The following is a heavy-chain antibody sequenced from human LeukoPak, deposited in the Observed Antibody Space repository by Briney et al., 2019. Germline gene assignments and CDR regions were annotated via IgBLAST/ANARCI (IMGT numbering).Heavy chain of an antibody. CDR1: GFTFSRYE. Sequence: PGGPLRLPCAASGFTFSRYEKNWVRQAPGKGLEWVSYISSSGSTIYYADSVKGRFTISRDNAKNSLYLQMNSLRAEDTAVYYCAELGITMIGGVWGKGTTVTISS. CDR2: ISSSGSTI. J-gene: IGHJ6*04. CDR3: AELGITMIGGV. D-gene: IGHD3-10*02. V-gene: IGHV3-48*03.